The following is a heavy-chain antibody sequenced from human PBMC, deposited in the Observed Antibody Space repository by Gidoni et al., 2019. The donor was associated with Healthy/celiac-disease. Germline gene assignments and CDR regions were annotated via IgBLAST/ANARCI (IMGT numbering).Heavy chain of an antibody. V-gene: IGHV4-59*01. CDR1: GGSISSYY. CDR3: GRATGSVGDWGNFDY. CDR2: IYYSGRT. J-gene: IGHJ4*02. D-gene: IGHD7-27*01. Sequence: QVQLQESGPGLVTPSETLSLTCTVSGGSISSYYWSWIRPPPGKGLEWLGYIYYSGRTNYNPSLKRRVTISVDTSKTQFSLKLSSGTAEETVVYYGGRATGSVGDWGNFDYWGQGTLVTVSS.